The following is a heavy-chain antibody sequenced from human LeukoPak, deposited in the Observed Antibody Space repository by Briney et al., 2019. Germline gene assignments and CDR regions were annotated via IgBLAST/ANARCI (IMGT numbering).Heavy chain of an antibody. Sequence: SETLSLTCTVSGGSISSYYWSWIRQPPGKGLEWIGYIYYSGSTNYNPSLKSRVTISVDTSKNQFSLKLSSVTAADTAVYYCARRGYSYDYYFDYWGQGTLVTVSS. J-gene: IGHJ4*02. D-gene: IGHD5-18*01. CDR3: ARRGYSYDYYFDY. CDR2: IYYSGST. CDR1: GGSISSYY. V-gene: IGHV4-59*01.